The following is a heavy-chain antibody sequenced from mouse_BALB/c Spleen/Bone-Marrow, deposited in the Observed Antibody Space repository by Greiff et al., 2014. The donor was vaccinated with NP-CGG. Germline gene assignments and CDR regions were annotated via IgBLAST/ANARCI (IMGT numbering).Heavy chain of an antibody. CDR1: GYTFTSYY. CDR2: INPSNGGT. Sequence: QVQLQQSGAELVKPGASVKLSCKASGYTFTSYYMYWVKQRPGQGLEWLGEINPSNGGTNSNEKFKNKATLTVDKSSSTAYMQLSSLTSEDSAVYYCSRGRRDALDYWGQGTSVTVSS. V-gene: IGHV1S81*02. J-gene: IGHJ4*01. CDR3: SRGRRDALDY.